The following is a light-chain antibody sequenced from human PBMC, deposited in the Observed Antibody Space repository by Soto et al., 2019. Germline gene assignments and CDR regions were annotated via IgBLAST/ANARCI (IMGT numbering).Light chain of an antibody. Sequence: QAVVTQEPSLTVSPGGTVTLTCGSSTGPVTISHYPYWFQQRPGQAPRTLIYDTSNKHSWTPARFSGSLLGGKGALTLSGAQPEDEADYYCLLSYSGGRYVVFGGGTKVTVL. CDR1: TGPVTISHY. V-gene: IGLV7-46*01. CDR3: LLSYSGGRYVV. J-gene: IGLJ2*01. CDR2: DTS.